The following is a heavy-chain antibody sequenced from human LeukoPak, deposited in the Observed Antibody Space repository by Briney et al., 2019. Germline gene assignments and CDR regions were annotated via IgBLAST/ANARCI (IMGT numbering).Heavy chain of an antibody. D-gene: IGHD2-2*02. V-gene: IGHV4-59*11. Sequence: SETLSLTCTVSGGSISSHYWSWIRQPPGKGLEWIGYIYYSGSTNYNPSLKSRVTISVDTSKNQFSLKLSSVTAADTAVYYCARSISYLALRYFDLWGRGTLVTVSS. CDR3: ARSISYLALRYFDL. CDR2: IYYSGST. J-gene: IGHJ2*01. CDR1: GGSISSHY.